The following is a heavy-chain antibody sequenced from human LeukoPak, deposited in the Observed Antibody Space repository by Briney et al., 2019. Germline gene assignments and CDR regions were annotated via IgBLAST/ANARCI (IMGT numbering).Heavy chain of an antibody. CDR2: INPNSGGT. Sequence: GASVKVSCKASGYTFTGYYMHWVRQAPGQGLEWMGWINPNSGGTNYAQKFQGRVTMTRDTPISTAYMELSRLRSDDTAVYYCARDLGYYYDSSGYYRAPFFDYWGQGTLVTVSS. V-gene: IGHV1-2*02. CDR3: ARDLGYYYDSSGYYRAPFFDY. D-gene: IGHD3-22*01. J-gene: IGHJ4*02. CDR1: GYTFTGYY.